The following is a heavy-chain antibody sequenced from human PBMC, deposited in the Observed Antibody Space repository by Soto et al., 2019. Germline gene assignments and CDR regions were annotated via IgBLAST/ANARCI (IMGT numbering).Heavy chain of an antibody. CDR3: ARDVAGKNWFDP. D-gene: IGHD6-19*01. CDR2: ISYDGSKK. CDR1: GFTFSHYA. V-gene: IGHV3-30-3*01. Sequence: QVQLVESGGGVVQPGRSLRLSCAASGFTFSHYAMHWVRQALGKGLEWVAIISYDGSKKYYGDSVKGRFTISRDNSKNTLYLQINSLRVEDTAVYYCARDVAGKNWFDPWGQGTQVTVSS. J-gene: IGHJ5*02.